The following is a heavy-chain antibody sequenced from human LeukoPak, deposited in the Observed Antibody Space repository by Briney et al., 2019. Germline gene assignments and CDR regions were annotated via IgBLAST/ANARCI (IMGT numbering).Heavy chain of an antibody. CDR1: GFTFSSYA. Sequence: PGGSLRLSCAASGFTFSSYAMSWVRQAPGKGLEWVSALSGSGANTYYADSVEGRFTISRDNSKNTLYLQVNSLRAEDTAVYYCAKGVGCSGGTCYSGHGMDVWGQGTTVTVSS. V-gene: IGHV3-23*01. D-gene: IGHD2-15*01. CDR2: LSGSGANT. J-gene: IGHJ6*02. CDR3: AKGVGCSGGTCYSGHGMDV.